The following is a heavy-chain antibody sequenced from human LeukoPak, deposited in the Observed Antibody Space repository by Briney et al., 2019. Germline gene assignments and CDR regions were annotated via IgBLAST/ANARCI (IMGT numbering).Heavy chain of an antibody. CDR1: GFTFSSYA. CDR3: ARDLLYDFWRADY. V-gene: IGHV3-7*01. D-gene: IGHD3-3*01. Sequence: GGSLRLSCAASGFTFSSYAMSWVRQAPGKGLEWVANIKQDGSEKYYVDSVKGRFTISRDNAKNSLYLQMNSLRAEDTAVYYCARDLLYDFWRADYWGQGTLVTVSS. CDR2: IKQDGSEK. J-gene: IGHJ4*02.